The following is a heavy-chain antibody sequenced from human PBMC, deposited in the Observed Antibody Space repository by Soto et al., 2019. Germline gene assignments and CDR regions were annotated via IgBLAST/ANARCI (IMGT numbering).Heavy chain of an antibody. D-gene: IGHD2-21*01. CDR2: IYSGGST. CDR3: AGYRVRDWFDP. J-gene: IGHJ5*02. CDR1: GFTVSSNY. V-gene: IGHV3-66*01. Sequence: EVQLVESGGGLVQPGGSLRLSCAASGFTVSSNYMSWVRQAPGKGLEWVSVIYSGGSTYYTDSVKGRFTISRDNSKNTLYLQMNSLRAADTAVYYCAGYRVRDWFDPWGQGTLVTVSS.